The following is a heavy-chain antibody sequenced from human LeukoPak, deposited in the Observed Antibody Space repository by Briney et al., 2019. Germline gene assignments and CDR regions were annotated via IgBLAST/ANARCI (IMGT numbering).Heavy chain of an antibody. V-gene: IGHV3-23*01. CDR3: AKGSYYDSSGSFYFDY. Sequence: GGSLRLSCAASGFTFSSYAMSWVRQDPGKWLEWVSGISGSGDNTYYADSVKGRFTISRDNSKNTLYVQVNSLGTEDTAAYYCAKGSYYDSSGSFYFDYWGQGTLVTVSS. CDR2: ISGSGDNT. CDR1: GFTFSSYA. J-gene: IGHJ4*02. D-gene: IGHD3-22*01.